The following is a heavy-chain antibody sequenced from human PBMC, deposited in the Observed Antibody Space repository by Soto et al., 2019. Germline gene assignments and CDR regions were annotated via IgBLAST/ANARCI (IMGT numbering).Heavy chain of an antibody. CDR2: IYSGGTI. J-gene: IGHJ4*02. Sequence: EVQLVETGGGLIQPGGSLRLSCAASGITVSSYYMSWVRQAPGKGLEWVSAIYSGGTIHYADSVKGRFTISRDNSKNTLYLKMNSLRAEDTAVYYCASSVTIFGYETRPGNDYWGQGTLVTVSS. CDR3: ASSVTIFGYETRPGNDY. CDR1: GITVSSYY. V-gene: IGHV3-53*02. D-gene: IGHD3-3*01.